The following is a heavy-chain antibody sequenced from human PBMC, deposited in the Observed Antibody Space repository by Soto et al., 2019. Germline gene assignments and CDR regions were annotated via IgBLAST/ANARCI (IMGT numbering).Heavy chain of an antibody. CDR1: GFTFSSYS. CDR3: AVALTSGSSSCYIVPNYFDY. V-gene: IGHV3-21*01. J-gene: IGHJ4*02. CDR2: ISSSSSYI. D-gene: IGHD6-13*01. Sequence: PGGSLRLSCAAAGFTFSSYSMNWVRQAPGKGLEWVSSISSSSSYIYYADSVKGRFTISRDNAKNSLYLQMNSLRAEDTAVYYCAVALTSGSSSCYIVPNYFDYWGQGTLVTGSS.